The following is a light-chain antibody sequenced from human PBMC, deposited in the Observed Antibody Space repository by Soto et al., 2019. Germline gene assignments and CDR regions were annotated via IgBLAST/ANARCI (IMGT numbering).Light chain of an antibody. CDR2: DVS. CDR3: SSYTITSAYWV. V-gene: IGLV2-14*03. Sequence: QAVVTQPASVSGSPGQSITISCTGTSSDIGDYKYVSWYQQHPGNPPKLIIYDVSDRPSGVSNRFSGSKSGNTAPLTISGLHAEDEANYYCSSYTITSAYWVFGGGTQLTVL. J-gene: IGLJ3*02. CDR1: SSDIGDYKY.